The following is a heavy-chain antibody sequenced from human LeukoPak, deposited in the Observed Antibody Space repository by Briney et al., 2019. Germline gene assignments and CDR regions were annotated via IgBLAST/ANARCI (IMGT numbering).Heavy chain of an antibody. CDR1: GFTFDDYG. CDR2: ISGDGGST. V-gene: IGHV3-43*02. CDR3: AKESLAAAGLGDFDY. D-gene: IGHD6-13*01. Sequence: GGSLRLSCAASGFTFDDYGMHWVRQAPGKGLEWVSVISGDGGSTNYADSVKGRFTISRDNSKNSLYLQMNSLKTEDTALYYCAKESLAAAGLGDFDYWGQGTLVTVSS. J-gene: IGHJ4*02.